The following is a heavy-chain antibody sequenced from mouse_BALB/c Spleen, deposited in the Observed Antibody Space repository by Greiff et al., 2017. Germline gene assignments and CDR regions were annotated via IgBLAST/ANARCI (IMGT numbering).Heavy chain of an antibody. J-gene: IGHJ1*01. Sequence: QVQLQQSGPELVKPGASVKISCKASGYAFSSSWMNWVKQRPGQGLEWIGRIYPGDGDTNYNGKFKGKATLTADKSSSTAYMQLSSLTSVDSAVYFCAEDWYFDVWGAGTTVTVSS. V-gene: IGHV1-82*01. CDR2: IYPGDGDT. CDR1: GYAFSSSW. CDR3: AEDWYFDV.